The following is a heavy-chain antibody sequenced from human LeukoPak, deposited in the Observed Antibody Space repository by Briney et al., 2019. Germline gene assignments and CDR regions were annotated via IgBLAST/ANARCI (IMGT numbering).Heavy chain of an antibody. Sequence: ASVKVSCKASGYTFTHYGFNWVRQAPGQGLEWMGWISGYNGETNYAQNLQGRVTLTTDTSTTTVYMELRSLRSDDTAVYYCARDVSAGNSEFFDYWGQGTLVTVSS. CDR1: GYTFTHYG. J-gene: IGHJ4*02. CDR2: ISGYNGET. V-gene: IGHV1-18*01. CDR3: ARDVSAGNSEFFDY. D-gene: IGHD4-23*01.